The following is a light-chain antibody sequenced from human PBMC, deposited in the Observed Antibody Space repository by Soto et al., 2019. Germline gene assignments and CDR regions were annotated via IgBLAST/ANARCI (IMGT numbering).Light chain of an antibody. J-gene: IGLJ2*01. CDR2: EIT. CDR1: SSDVGGYNY. V-gene: IGLV2-8*01. Sequence: QSALTQPPSASGSPGQSVTISCTGTSSDVGGYNYVSWYQQHPGKVPKLLIYEITKRPSGVPERFSGSKSGNTASLTVSGLQADDEADYYCASYAANNDVVLFGGGTKVTVL. CDR3: ASYAANNDVVL.